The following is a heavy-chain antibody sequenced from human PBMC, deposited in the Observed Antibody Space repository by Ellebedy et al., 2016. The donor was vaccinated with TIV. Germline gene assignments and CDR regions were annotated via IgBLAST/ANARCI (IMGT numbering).Heavy chain of an antibody. CDR3: ARGSSMVRGSA. D-gene: IGHD3-10*01. CDR2: IYSGGST. J-gene: IGHJ4*02. V-gene: IGHV3-66*01. Sequence: GESLKISCAASGITVSYNYITWVRQAPGEGLQWVAVIYSGGSTYYADSVKGRFTISRENSKNTLYLQMNSLRAEDTGVYYCARGSSMVRGSAWGQGTLVTVSS. CDR1: GITVSYNY.